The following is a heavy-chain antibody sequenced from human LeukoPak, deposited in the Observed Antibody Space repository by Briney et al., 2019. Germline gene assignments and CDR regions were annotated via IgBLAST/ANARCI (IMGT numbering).Heavy chain of an antibody. J-gene: IGHJ4*02. Sequence: GGSLRLSCAASGFTFTSYSMSGVRQAPGKGLEWVSGTSDRGDYTYYADSVKGRFTISRDNSKNTLYLQMNSLRAEDTAVYYCAKVWRYDSGSSGDYWGQGTLVTVSS. D-gene: IGHD3-10*01. CDR2: TSDRGDYT. CDR1: GFTFTSYS. CDR3: AKVWRYDSGSSGDY. V-gene: IGHV3-23*01.